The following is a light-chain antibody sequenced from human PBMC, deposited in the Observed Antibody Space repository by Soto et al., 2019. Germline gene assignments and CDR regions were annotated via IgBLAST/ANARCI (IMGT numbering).Light chain of an antibody. CDR1: SSNIGAVFD. CDR3: QSYASGLSGWL. J-gene: IGLJ2*01. V-gene: IGLV1-40*01. Sequence: QSVLTQPPSVSGAPGQRVTISCTGSSSNIGAVFDVHWYQQVPGPAPKLLIYENTKRPSGVPDRFSGSKSGTSASLAITGLQAEDEDDYYCQSYASGLSGWLFGGGTKLTVL. CDR2: ENT.